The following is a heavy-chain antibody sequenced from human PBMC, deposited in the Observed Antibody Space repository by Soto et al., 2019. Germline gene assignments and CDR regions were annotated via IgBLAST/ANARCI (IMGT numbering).Heavy chain of an antibody. D-gene: IGHD3-22*01. CDR1: GYTFTSYG. CDR3: ARDGYYYDSSGYYSHFNYYYYYGMDV. J-gene: IGHJ6*02. V-gene: IGHV1-18*01. CDR2: ISAYNGNT. Sequence: ASVKVSCKASGYTFTSYGISWVRQAPGQGLEWMGWISAYNGNTNYAQKLQGRVTMTTDTSTSTAYMELRSLRSDDTAVYYCARDGYYYDSSGYYSHFNYYYYYGMDVWGQGTTVTVSS.